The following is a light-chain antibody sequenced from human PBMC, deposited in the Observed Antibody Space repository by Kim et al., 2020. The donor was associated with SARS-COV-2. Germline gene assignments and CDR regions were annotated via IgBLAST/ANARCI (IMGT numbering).Light chain of an antibody. CDR3: GTWDSDLSAGV. CDR2: DDT. Sequence: QSVLTQPPSVSAAPGQKVTISCSGTRSNIGNNYVSWYRQFPGAPPKLLIYDDTERPSGIPDRFSGSKSGASASLGITGFQTGDEADYYCGTWDSDLSAGVFGGGTQLTVL. J-gene: IGLJ3*02. V-gene: IGLV1-51*01. CDR1: RSNIGNNY.